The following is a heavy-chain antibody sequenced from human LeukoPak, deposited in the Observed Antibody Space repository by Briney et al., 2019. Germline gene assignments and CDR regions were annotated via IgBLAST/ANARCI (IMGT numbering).Heavy chain of an antibody. CDR3: ARELYYYDSSPGGFDY. Sequence: GGSLRLSCAASGFTFSSYWMSWVRQAPGKGLEWVSVIYSGGSTYYADSVKGRFTISRHNSKNTLYLQMNSLRAEDTAVYYCARELYYYDSSPGGFDYWGQGTLVTVSS. CDR1: GFTFSSYW. D-gene: IGHD3-22*01. CDR2: IYSGGST. V-gene: IGHV3-53*04. J-gene: IGHJ4*02.